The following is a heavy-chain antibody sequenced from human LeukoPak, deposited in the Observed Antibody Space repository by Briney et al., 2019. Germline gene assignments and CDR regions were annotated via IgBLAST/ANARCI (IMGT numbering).Heavy chain of an antibody. V-gene: IGHV4-38-2*02. D-gene: IGHD6-19*01. CDR2: MYHSGST. Sequence: PSETLSLTCTVSGYSISSGHYWGWIRQPPGKGLEWIGSMYHSGSTYYNPSLKSRVTISVDTSKNQFSLKLSSVTAADTAVYYCARGLRKQWLENWFDPWGQGTLVTVSS. CDR3: ARGLRKQWLENWFDP. CDR1: GYSISSGHY. J-gene: IGHJ5*02.